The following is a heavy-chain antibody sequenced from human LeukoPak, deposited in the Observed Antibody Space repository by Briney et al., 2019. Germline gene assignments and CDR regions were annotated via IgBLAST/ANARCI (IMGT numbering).Heavy chain of an antibody. J-gene: IGHJ5*02. Sequence: ASVKVSCKASGYTFTSYDINWVRQATGQGLEWMGWMNPNSGNTGYAQKFQGRVTMTRNTSISTAYMELSSLRSEDTAVYYCARAPIAAAGKNWFDPWGQGTLVTVSS. CDR2: MNPNSGNT. CDR1: GYTFTSYD. CDR3: ARAPIAAAGKNWFDP. D-gene: IGHD6-13*01. V-gene: IGHV1-8*01.